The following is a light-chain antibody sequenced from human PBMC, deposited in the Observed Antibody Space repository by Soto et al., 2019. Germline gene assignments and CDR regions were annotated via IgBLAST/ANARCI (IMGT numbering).Light chain of an antibody. CDR2: EVS. CDR3: SSYSSSSLYV. Sequence: QSALTQPASVSGSPGQSITISCTGTSSDVGGYNYVSWYQQHPGTAPNLMISEVSNRPSGVSTRFSGSKSGNTASLTISGLQAEDEADYYCSSYSSSSLYVFGSGTQLTVL. V-gene: IGLV2-14*01. J-gene: IGLJ1*01. CDR1: SSDVGGYNY.